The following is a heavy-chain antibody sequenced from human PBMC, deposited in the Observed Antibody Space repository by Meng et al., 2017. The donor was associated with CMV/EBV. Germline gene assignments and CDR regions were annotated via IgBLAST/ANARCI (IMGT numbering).Heavy chain of an antibody. J-gene: IGHJ5*02. V-gene: IGHV1-8*01. Sequence: ASVKVSCKASGYTFTSYDINWVRQATGQGLEWMGWMNPNGGNTGYAQKFQGRVTMTRNTSISTAYMELSSLRSEDTAVYYCARGNGDYLFGWFDPWGQGTLVTVSS. D-gene: IGHD4-17*01. CDR3: ARGNGDYLFGWFDP. CDR1: GYTFTSYD. CDR2: MNPNGGNT.